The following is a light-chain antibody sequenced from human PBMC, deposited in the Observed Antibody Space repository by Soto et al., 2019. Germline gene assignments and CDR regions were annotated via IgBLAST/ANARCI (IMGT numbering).Light chain of an antibody. V-gene: IGKV1-33*01. Sequence: DIQMTQSPSSLSASVGDRVTITCQASQNINNFVHWYQQKPGRAPKLLTYDASNLEAGVPSRFRGSGSGTDFTFTISLLPHEDIATYCCHQYENLPTFGQGTRLDIK. CDR2: DAS. CDR1: QNINNF. J-gene: IGKJ5*01. CDR3: HQYENLPT.